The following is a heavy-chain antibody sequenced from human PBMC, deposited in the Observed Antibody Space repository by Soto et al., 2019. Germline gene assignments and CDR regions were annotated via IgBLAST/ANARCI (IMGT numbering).Heavy chain of an antibody. CDR3: AAGDSSGYYGG. D-gene: IGHD3-22*01. Sequence: SVKVSCKASGFTFTSSSVQWVRQARGQRLEWIGWITVGTGNTNYAQKVQERVTITRDMSTSTAYMELSNLRSEDTAVYYCAAGDSSGYYGGWGQGTQVTVAS. V-gene: IGHV1-58*01. CDR2: ITVGTGNT. J-gene: IGHJ4*02. CDR1: GFTFTSSS.